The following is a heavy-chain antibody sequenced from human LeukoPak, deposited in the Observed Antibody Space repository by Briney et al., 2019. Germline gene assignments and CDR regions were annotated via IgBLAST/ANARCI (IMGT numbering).Heavy chain of an antibody. CDR2: VRYDGSNK. D-gene: IGHD3-22*01. V-gene: IGHV3-30*02. Sequence: PGGSLRLSCAASGFTFSSYGMHWVRQAPGKGLEWVAFVRYDGSNKYYADSVKGRFTISRDNSKNTLYLQMNSLRAEDTAVYYCASIYYDGIGYYFFAFDYWGQGTLVTVSS. J-gene: IGHJ4*02. CDR1: GFTFSSYG. CDR3: ASIYYDGIGYYFFAFDY.